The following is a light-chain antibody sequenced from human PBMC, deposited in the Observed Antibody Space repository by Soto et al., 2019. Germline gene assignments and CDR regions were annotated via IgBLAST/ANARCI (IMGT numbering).Light chain of an antibody. J-gene: IGKJ1*01. V-gene: IGKV3-20*01. CDR1: QSVSSNY. CDR2: GAS. Sequence: EIVLTQSPGTLSLSPGERATLSCRASQSVSSNYLAWYQQQKPGQAPRLLVYGASNRATGVPDRFSGSGSGTDFTLAISRLEPEDFVVYYCQQYGGQSWTFGQGTKVDIK. CDR3: QQYGGQSWT.